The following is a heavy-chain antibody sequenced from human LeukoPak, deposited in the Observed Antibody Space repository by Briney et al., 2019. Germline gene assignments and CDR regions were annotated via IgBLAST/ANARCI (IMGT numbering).Heavy chain of an antibody. CDR2: ISSSSSTI. CDR3: ARWVSDSSLNYYFDY. CDR1: GFTFSSYS. Sequence: GGSLRLSCAASGFTFSSYSMNWVRQAPGKGLEWVSYISSSSSTIYYADSVKGRFTISRDNAKNSLYLQMNSLRDEDTAVYYCARWVSDSSLNYYFDYWGQGTLVTVSS. J-gene: IGHJ4*02. V-gene: IGHV3-48*02. D-gene: IGHD6-13*01.